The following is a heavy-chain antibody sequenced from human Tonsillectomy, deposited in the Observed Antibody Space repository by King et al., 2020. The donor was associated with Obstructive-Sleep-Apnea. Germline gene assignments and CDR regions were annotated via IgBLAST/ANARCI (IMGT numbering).Heavy chain of an antibody. CDR1: GGSISSYS. Sequence: VQLQESGPGLVKPSETLSLTCTVSGGSISSYSWAWIRQPAGEGLEWIGRMFTSGSTNCNPSLKSRVTMSVDTSKNQVSLKLSSVTAAATAVYYCARDVPYDWLVPYYYYGMDVWGQGTTVTVSS. J-gene: IGHJ6*02. CDR2: MFTSGST. CDR3: ARDVPYDWLVPYYYYGMDV. D-gene: IGHD3-9*01. V-gene: IGHV4-4*07.